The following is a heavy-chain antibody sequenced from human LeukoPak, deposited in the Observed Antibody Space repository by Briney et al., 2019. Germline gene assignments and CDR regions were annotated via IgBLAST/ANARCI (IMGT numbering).Heavy chain of an antibody. CDR2: IRNDRIT. J-gene: IGHJ4*02. CDR3: TWMATIFTVDY. V-gene: IGHV3-15*01. CDR1: GFTFSTYW. Sequence: GGSLRLSCAASGFTFSTYWMSWGRQAPGKGLEWVGRIRNDRITDYAAPVQGRFSISRDNSKNTFYLQMNSLRTEDTGMYFCTWMATIFTVDYWGQGTLVTVSS. D-gene: IGHD5-12*01.